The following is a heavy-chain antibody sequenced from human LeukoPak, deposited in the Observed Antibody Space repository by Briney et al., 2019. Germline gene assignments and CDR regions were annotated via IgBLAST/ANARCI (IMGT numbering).Heavy chain of an antibody. CDR2: IYYIGIT. V-gene: IGHV4-59*08. CDR3: ASTPPYCTNGVCYTGAFDI. Sequence: SETLSLTCTVSGGSFNAYYWSWIRQPPGKGLEWIGYIYYIGITNYNPSLKNRVIISVDTSKNQFSLKLSSVTAADTAVYYCASTPPYCTNGVCYTGAFDIWGQGTMVTVSS. J-gene: IGHJ3*02. CDR1: GGSFNAYY. D-gene: IGHD2-8*01.